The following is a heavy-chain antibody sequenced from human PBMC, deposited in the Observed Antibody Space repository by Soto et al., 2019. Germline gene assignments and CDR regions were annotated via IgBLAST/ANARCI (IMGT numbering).Heavy chain of an antibody. V-gene: IGHV3-21*01. CDR1: GFTFSSYS. Sequence: EVQLVESGGGLVKPGGSLRLSCAASGFTFSSYSMNWVRQAPGKGLEWVSSISSSSSYIYYADSVKGRFTIPRDNAKNSLYLQMNSLRAEDTAVYYCASVYSSGWGDWFDPWGQGTLVTVSS. D-gene: IGHD6-19*01. J-gene: IGHJ5*02. CDR2: ISSSSSYI. CDR3: ASVYSSGWGDWFDP.